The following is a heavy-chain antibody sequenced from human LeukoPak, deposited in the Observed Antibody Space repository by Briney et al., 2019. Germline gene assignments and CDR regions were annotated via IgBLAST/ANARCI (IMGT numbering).Heavy chain of an antibody. CDR2: IYTSGST. J-gene: IGHJ5*02. CDR1: GGSISSYY. D-gene: IGHD3-3*01. Sequence: SETLSLTCTVSGGSISSYYWSWIRQPAGKGLEWIGRIYTSGSTNYNPSLKSRVTMSVDTSKNQFSLKLSSVTAADTAVYYCARDDNYDLWSGSWFDPWGQGTLVTVSS. V-gene: IGHV4-4*07. CDR3: ARDDNYDLWSGSWFDP.